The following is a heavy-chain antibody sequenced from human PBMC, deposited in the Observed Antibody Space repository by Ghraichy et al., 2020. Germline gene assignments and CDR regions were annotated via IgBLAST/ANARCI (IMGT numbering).Heavy chain of an antibody. CDR3: ARASRVVRFYYYDGMDV. D-gene: IGHD4-23*01. CDR1: GFTFGDYN. V-gene: IGHV3-48*02. CDR2: ISTSSRSI. J-gene: IGHJ6*02. Sequence: LSLTCVGSGFTFGDYNLNWVRQSPGQGLEWISYISTSSRSIFYADSVKGRFTISRDNAQNSLFLQMKSLRDEDTAVYYCARASRVVRFYYYDGMDVWGQGTTVTVSS.